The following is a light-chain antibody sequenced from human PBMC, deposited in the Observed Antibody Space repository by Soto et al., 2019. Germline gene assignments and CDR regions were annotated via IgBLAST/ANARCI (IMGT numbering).Light chain of an antibody. V-gene: IGKV3-20*01. J-gene: IGKJ4*01. CDR1: QSVSSN. CDR3: QQYGSSPLT. CDR2: GAS. Sequence: EIVMAQSPATLSVSPGERATLSCRASQSVSSNLAWYQQKPGQAPRLLIFGASIRVTGIPDRFIGSGSGTHFTLTISRLEPEDFAVYYCQQYGSSPLTFGGGTKVDIK.